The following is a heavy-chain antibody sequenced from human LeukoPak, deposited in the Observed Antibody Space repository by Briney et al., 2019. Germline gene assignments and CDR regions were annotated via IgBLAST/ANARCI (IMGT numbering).Heavy chain of an antibody. CDR2: ISPSGST. CDR1: GYSISSGYY. D-gene: IGHD4-17*01. Sequence: PSETLSLTCAVSGYSISSGYYWGWIRQPPGKGLEWIGSISPSGSTYYNPSLKGRVTISIDKSKNQFSLKLNSVTAADTAVYYCARIHLAAGSNGAYWGQGTLVIVSS. J-gene: IGHJ4*02. V-gene: IGHV4-38-2*01. CDR3: ARIHLAAGSNGAY.